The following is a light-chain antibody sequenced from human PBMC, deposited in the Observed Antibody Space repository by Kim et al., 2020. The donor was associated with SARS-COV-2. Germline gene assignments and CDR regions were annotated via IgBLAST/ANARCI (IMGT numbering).Light chain of an antibody. CDR2: AAS. V-gene: IGKV1-9*01. CDR3: QQLEYYPIT. J-gene: IGKJ5*01. Sequence: ASVGDRVTITCRASQGIGSYLAWYQQKPGKAPKLLIYAASTLQSGVPSRFSGRGSETDFTLTITSLQPEDFATYYCQQLEYYPITFGQGTRLEIK. CDR1: QGIGSY.